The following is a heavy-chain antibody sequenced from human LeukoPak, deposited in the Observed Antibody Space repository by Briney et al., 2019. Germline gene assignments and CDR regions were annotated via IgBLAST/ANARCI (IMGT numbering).Heavy chain of an antibody. CDR2: IYPGDSDT. V-gene: IGHV5-51*01. D-gene: IGHD3-10*01. CDR3: ARLQSPGYYYYYMDV. J-gene: IGHJ6*03. CDR1: RYSFTSYW. Sequence: GESLKISCKGSRYSFTSYWIGWVRQMPGKGLEWMGIIYPGDSDTRYSPSFQGQVTISADKSISTAYLQSSSLKASDTAMYYCARLQSPGYYYYYMDVWGKGTTVTVSS.